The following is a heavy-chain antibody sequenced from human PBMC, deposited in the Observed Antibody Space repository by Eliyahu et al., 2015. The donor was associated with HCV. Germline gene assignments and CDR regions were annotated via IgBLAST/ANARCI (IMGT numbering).Heavy chain of an antibody. CDR3: ARHDHCRSSDCFFAFDL. CDR2: ISPDSGDI. CDR1: GFTFTGYN. Sequence: VKVSCKASGFTFTGYNIHWVRQAPGQGLEWMGWISPDSGDIKYAQKFQGRVTLTWDTSINTAYIELSSLKSDDTALFFCARHDHCRSSDCFFAFDLWGQGTMVTVSS. J-gene: IGHJ3*01. D-gene: IGHD2-2*01. V-gene: IGHV1-2*02.